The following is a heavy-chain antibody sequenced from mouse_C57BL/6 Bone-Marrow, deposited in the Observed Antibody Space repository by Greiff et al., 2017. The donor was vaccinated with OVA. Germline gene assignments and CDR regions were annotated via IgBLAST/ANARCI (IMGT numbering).Heavy chain of an antibody. CDR2: IYPRSGNT. J-gene: IGHJ1*03. CDR1: GYTFTSYG. V-gene: IGHV1-81*01. Sequence: VQLQQSGAELARPGASVKLSCKASGYTFTSYGISWVKQRPGQGLEWIGEIYPRSGNTYYNEKFKGKATLTADKSSSTAYMELRSLTSEDSAVYFCARSPTGPYWYFDVWGTGTTVTVSS. CDR3: ARSPTGPYWYFDV. D-gene: IGHD4-1*02.